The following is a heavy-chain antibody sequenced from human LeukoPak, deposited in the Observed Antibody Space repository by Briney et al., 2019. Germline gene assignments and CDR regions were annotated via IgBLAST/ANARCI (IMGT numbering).Heavy chain of an antibody. CDR2: IFYSGST. J-gene: IGHJ4*02. CDR3: ARRIAVAKYYFDY. Sequence: PSETLSLTCTVSGGSISSSSYYWGWIRQPPGKGLEWIGSIFYSGSTYYNPSLKSRVTISVDTSKNQFSLKLSSVTAADTAVYYCARRIAVAKYYFDYWGQGTLVTVSS. V-gene: IGHV4-39*01. D-gene: IGHD6-19*01. CDR1: GGSISSSSYY.